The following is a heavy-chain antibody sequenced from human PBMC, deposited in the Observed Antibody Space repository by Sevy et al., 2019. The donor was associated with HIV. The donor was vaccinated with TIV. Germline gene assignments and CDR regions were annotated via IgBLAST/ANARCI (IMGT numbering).Heavy chain of an antibody. J-gene: IGHJ3*02. CDR3: TRGGVNMDAFDI. CDR1: AFSLTDYY. V-gene: IGHV1-2*02. D-gene: IGHD3-16*01. CDR2: INPDGGGT. Sequence: ASVKVSCKASAFSLTDYYMHWVRQAPGQGLEWVGWINPDGGGTNYAQKFQGRVTMTMDTSISTTYMDLSRLTSDDTAVYFCTRGGVNMDAFDIWGQGTMVTVSS.